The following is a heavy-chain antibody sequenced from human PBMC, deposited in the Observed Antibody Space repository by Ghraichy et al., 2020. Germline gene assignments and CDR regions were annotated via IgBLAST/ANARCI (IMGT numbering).Heavy chain of an antibody. Sequence: SETLSLTCTVSGGSISSYYWSWIRQPPGKGLEWIGYIYYSGSTNYNPSLKSRVTISVDTSKNQFSLKLSSVTAADTAVYYCARDSSSRHYYGMDVWGQGTTVTVSS. D-gene: IGHD6-6*01. CDR3: ARDSSSRHYYGMDV. J-gene: IGHJ6*02. CDR2: IYYSGST. V-gene: IGHV4-59*01. CDR1: GGSISSYY.